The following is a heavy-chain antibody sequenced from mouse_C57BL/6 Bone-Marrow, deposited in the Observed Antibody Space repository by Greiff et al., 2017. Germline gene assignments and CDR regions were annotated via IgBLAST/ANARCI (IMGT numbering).Heavy chain of an antibody. J-gene: IGHJ2*01. V-gene: IGHV1-59*01. Sequence: VQLQQPGAELVRPGTSVKLSCKASGYTFTSSWMHWVKQRPGQGLEWIGVIDPSDSYTNYNQKFTGKATLTVDTSSSTAYMQLSSLTSEDSAVYYCARGATYLKYWGQGTTLTVSS. CDR2: IDPSDSYT. CDR3: ARGATYLKY. CDR1: GYTFTSSW.